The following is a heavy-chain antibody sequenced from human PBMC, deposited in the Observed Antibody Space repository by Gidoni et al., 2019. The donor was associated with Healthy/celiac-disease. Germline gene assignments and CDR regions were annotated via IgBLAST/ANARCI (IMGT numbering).Heavy chain of an antibody. J-gene: IGHJ3*02. V-gene: IGHV4-31*03. CDR3: ARDCSSSTSCYTPFGAFDI. CDR1: GGSISSGGYY. CDR2: IYYSGST. D-gene: IGHD2-2*02. Sequence: QVQLQESGPGLVKPSQTLSLTCTVPGGSISSGGYYWSWIRQHPGKGLEWIGYIYYSGSTYYNPSLKSRVTISVDTSKNQFSLKLSSVTAADTAVYYCARDCSSSTSCYTPFGAFDIWGQGTMVTVSS.